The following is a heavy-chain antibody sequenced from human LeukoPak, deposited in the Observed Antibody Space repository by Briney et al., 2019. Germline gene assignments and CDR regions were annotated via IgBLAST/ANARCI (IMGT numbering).Heavy chain of an antibody. J-gene: IGHJ6*04. CDR3: ARDRAAKARIGGVDV. CDR1: RFIFSGYS. V-gene: IGHV3-21*06. Sequence: GSLRLSCEAARFIFSGYSINWGRHDPGKGLEWVSYISETSSHTYYSDSVMGGFTISRDNATNSLFLQMNSLRVEDTAIYYCARDRAAKARIGGVDVWGEGNTVIVSS. CDR2: ISETSSHT. D-gene: IGHD5-24*01.